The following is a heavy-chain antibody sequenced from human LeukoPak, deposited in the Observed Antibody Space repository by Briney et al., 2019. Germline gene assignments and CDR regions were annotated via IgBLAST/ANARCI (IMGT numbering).Heavy chain of an antibody. Sequence: SVKVSCKASGGTFSSYAISWVQQAPGQGLEWMGGIIPIFGTANYAQKFQGRVTITADESTSTAYMELSSLRSEDTAVYYCARSPYDSSGQYYYGMDVWGQGTTVTVSS. CDR2: IIPIFGTA. CDR1: GGTFSSYA. CDR3: ARSPYDSSGQYYYGMDV. V-gene: IGHV1-69*13. D-gene: IGHD3-22*01. J-gene: IGHJ6*02.